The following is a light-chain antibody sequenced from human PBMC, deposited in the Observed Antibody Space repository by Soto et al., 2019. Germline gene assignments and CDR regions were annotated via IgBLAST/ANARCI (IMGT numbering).Light chain of an antibody. CDR2: GSF. J-gene: IGKJ2*01. V-gene: IGKV3-15*01. Sequence: EIVMTQSPATLSVFPGERATLSCRASQSVSSNLAWYQQKPGQAPRLLIYGSFTRATGIPARFSGSGSGTEFTLIISSLQSEDFAVYYWQQYNNWPSRTFGQGTKLEIK. CDR3: QQYNNWPSRT. CDR1: QSVSSN.